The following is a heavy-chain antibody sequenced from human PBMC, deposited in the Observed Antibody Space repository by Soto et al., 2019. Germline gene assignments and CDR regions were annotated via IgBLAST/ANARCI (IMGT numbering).Heavy chain of an antibody. D-gene: IGHD6-13*01. V-gene: IGHV3-23*01. J-gene: IGHJ4*02. CDR3: ARSVAAANRFDY. CDR1: GITFGSRA. CDR2: ITDTGGDA. Sequence: GALRLSCVASGITFGSRAMSWVRQAPGEGLEWVSTITDTGGDAKYADSVRGRFTISRDNSKNQFSLKLSSVTAADTAVYYCARSVAAANRFDYWGQGTLVTVSS.